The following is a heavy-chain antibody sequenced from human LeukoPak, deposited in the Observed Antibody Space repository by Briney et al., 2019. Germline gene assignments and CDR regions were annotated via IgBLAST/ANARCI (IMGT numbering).Heavy chain of an antibody. CDR1: GGTFISYG. CDR3: ACRLSIAAAGTLPYDAFDI. D-gene: IGHD6-13*01. CDR2: IIPNFGKA. J-gene: IGHJ3*02. Sequence: ASVKVSCKGAGGTFISYGISWVRQAPGQGLEWMGGIIPNFGKANYAQKFQGRVTITTDEAKSTDYMELSRLRSEDTAVYYCACRLSIAAAGTLPYDAFDIWGQGTMVTVSS. V-gene: IGHV1-69*05.